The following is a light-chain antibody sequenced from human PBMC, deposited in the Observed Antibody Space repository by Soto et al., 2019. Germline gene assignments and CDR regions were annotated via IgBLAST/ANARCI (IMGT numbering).Light chain of an antibody. J-gene: IGLJ2*01. Sequence: QSVLTQPPSVSGAPGQRVTISCTGSSSNIGAGYDAHWYQQLPGTAPKLLIYGNSNRPSGVPDRFSGSKSDTSASLAITGLQAEDEADYYCQSYASSLSAVVFGGGTKLTVL. CDR2: GNS. CDR1: SSNIGAGYD. V-gene: IGLV1-40*01. CDR3: QSYASSLSAVV.